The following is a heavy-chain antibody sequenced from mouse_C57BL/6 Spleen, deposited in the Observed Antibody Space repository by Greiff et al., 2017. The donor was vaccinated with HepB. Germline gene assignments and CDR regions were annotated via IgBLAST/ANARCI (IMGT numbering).Heavy chain of an antibody. J-gene: IGHJ2*01. CDR1: GYTFTDYY. Sequence: VQLQQSGPELVKPGASVKISCKASGYTFTDYYINWVKQRPGQGLEWIGWIYPGSGNTKYNEKFKGKATLTVDTSSSTAYMQLSSLTSEDSAVYFCARFGVYYYGSSPYFDYWGQGTTLTVSS. CDR2: IYPGSGNT. CDR3: ARFGVYYYGSSPYFDY. D-gene: IGHD1-1*01. V-gene: IGHV1-84*01.